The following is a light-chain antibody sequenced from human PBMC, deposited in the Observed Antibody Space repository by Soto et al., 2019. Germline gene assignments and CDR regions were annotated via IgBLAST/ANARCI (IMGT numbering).Light chain of an antibody. J-gene: IGLJ1*01. CDR1: SSDFGGYNY. CDR2: DVS. V-gene: IGLV2-11*01. Sequence: QSALTQPRSVSGSPGQSVTISCTGTSSDFGGYNYVSWYQHHPGKAPKLMIYDVSERPSGVPDRFSGSKSGNTASLTISGLQAEDEADYFCATWDDSLNGFYVFGTGTKLTVL. CDR3: ATWDDSLNGFYV.